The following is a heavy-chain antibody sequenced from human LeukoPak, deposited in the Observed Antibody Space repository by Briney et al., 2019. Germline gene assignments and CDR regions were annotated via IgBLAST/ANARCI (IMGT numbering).Heavy chain of an antibody. CDR2: ISSNGGRT. J-gene: IGHJ1*01. CDR1: GFTFRSYG. CDR3: ATCYYDSGGFHFHH. V-gene: IGHV3-64*01. Sequence: PGGSLTLSCPASGFTFRSYGMHWVRQAPGKVLDYVSAISSNGGRTYYANSVKGRFTISRDNSRNTLYLQMGSLRAEDMAVYYCATCYYDSGGFHFHHWGQGTLVTVSS. D-gene: IGHD3-22*01.